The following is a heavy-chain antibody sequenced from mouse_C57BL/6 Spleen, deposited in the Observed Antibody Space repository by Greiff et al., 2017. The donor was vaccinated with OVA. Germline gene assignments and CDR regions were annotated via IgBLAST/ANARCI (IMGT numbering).Heavy chain of an antibody. CDR1: GFTFSSYA. Sequence: EVQGVESGEGLVKPGGSLKLSCAASGFTFSSYAMSWVRQTPEKRLEWVAYISSGGDYIYYADTVKGRFTISRDNARNTLYLQMSSLKSEDTAMYYCTRDVYYDYDDAMDYWGQGTSVTVSS. V-gene: IGHV5-9-1*02. D-gene: IGHD2-4*01. CDR2: ISSGGDYI. CDR3: TRDVYYDYDDAMDY. J-gene: IGHJ4*01.